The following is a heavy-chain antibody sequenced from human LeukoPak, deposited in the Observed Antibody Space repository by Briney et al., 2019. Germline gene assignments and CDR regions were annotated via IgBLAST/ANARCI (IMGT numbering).Heavy chain of an antibody. D-gene: IGHD3-22*01. V-gene: IGHV4-39*07. CDR2: IYYSGST. CDR3: ARGRGYDSSGYSDGDAFDI. CDR1: GFAFSSYA. J-gene: IGHJ3*02. Sequence: GSLRLSCAASGFAFSSYAMSWVRQAPGKELEWIGSIYYSGSTYYNPSLKSRVTISVDTSKNQFSLKLSSVTAADTAVYYCARGRGYDSSGYSDGDAFDIWGQGTMVTVSS.